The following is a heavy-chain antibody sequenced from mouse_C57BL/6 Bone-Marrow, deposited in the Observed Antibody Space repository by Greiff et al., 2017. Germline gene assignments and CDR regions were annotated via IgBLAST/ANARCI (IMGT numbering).Heavy chain of an antibody. J-gene: IGHJ2*01. CDR3: ARSGSYPDY. CDR1: GYTFTSYW. Sequence: VQLQQPGAELVRPGTSVKLSCKASGYTFTSYWMHWVQQRPGQGLEWIGVIDPSDSYTNYNQKFKGKATLTVDTSSSTAYMQLSSLTSEDSAVSYCARSGSYPDYGGQGTTLTVSS. CDR2: IDPSDSYT. V-gene: IGHV1-59*01. D-gene: IGHD6-1*01.